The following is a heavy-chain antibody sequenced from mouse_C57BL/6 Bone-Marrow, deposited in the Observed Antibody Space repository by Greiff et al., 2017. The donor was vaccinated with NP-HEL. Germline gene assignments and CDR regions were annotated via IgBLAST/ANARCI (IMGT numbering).Heavy chain of an antibody. Sequence: QVTLKVSGPGILQPSQTLSLTCSFSGFSLSTFGMGVGRIRQPSGKGLEWLARIWWDDDKYSNPALKSRLTISKATTKNQVFLKIANVDTADTATYDRARIYYYGSRYAMDYWGQGTAVTVSA. V-gene: IGHV8-8*01. D-gene: IGHD1-1*01. CDR1: GFSLSTFGMG. CDR3: ARIYYYGSRYAMDY. CDR2: IWWDDDK. J-gene: IGHJ4*01.